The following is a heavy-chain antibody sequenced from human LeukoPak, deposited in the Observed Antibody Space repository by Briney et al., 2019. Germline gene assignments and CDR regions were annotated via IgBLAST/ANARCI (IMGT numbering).Heavy chain of an antibody. CDR3: ANGWELPNYFDY. V-gene: IGHV3-23*01. D-gene: IGHD1-26*01. J-gene: IGHJ4*02. Sequence: PGGSLRLSCAASGFTFSSYAMSWVRQAPGKGLEWVSAISGSGGSTYYADSVKGRFTISRDKSKNTLYLQMNSLRAEDTAVYYCANGWELPNYFDYWGQGTLVTVSS. CDR2: ISGSGGST. CDR1: GFTFSSYA.